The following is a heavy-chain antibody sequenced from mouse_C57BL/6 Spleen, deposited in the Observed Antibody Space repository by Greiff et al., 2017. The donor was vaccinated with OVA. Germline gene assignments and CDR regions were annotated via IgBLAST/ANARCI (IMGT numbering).Heavy chain of an antibody. J-gene: IGHJ2*01. CDR2: FYPGSGSI. CDR1: GYTFTEYT. CDR3: ARHDEEGIYDGYHLDY. V-gene: IGHV1-62-2*01. D-gene: IGHD2-3*01. Sequence: QVQLQQSGAELVKPGASVKLSCKASGYTFTEYTIHWVKQRPGQGLEWIGWFYPGSGSIKYNEKFKDKATLTADKSSSTVYMELSRLTSEDSAVYFGARHDEEGIYDGYHLDYWGQGTTLTVSS.